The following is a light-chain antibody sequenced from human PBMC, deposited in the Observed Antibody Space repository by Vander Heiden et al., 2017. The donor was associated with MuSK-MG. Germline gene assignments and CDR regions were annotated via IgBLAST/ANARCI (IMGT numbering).Light chain of an antibody. Sequence: DIQLTQSPSSLSASIGDSVTITCRAGQSINTYVNWYQQKLGKAPKLLISGASSLQSGVPSRFSGSGSGTDFTLTINSLQPEDFATYYCQESFSSPWAFGQGTKVEIK. CDR2: GAS. J-gene: IGKJ1*01. CDR1: QSINTY. V-gene: IGKV1-39*01. CDR3: QESFSSPWA.